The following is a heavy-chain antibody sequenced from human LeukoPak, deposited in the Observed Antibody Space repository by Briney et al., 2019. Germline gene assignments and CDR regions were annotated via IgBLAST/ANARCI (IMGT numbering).Heavy chain of an antibody. CDR1: GFTFSSYS. Sequence: GGSLRLSCAASGFTFSSYSMYWVRQAPGKGLEWVSSISSSSSYIYYADSVKGRFTISRDNAKNSLYLQMNSLRAEDTAVYYCAREPLYYYDSSGYYPYYFDYWGQGTLVTVSS. CDR3: AREPLYYYDSSGYYPYYFDY. D-gene: IGHD3-22*01. J-gene: IGHJ4*02. V-gene: IGHV3-21*01. CDR2: ISSSSSYI.